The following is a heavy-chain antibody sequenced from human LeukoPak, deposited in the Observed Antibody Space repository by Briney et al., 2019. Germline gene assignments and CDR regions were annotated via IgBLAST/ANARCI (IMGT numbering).Heavy chain of an antibody. D-gene: IGHD3-10*01. Sequence: ASVKVSCKVSGYTLTELSMHWVRQAPGKGLEWMGRFDPEDGETIYAQKFQGRVTMTADTSADTAYMELSSLRSEDTAVYYCARTIIKYGSGSPNFDYWGQGTLVTVSS. CDR1: GYTLTELS. CDR3: ARTIIKYGSGSPNFDY. J-gene: IGHJ4*02. CDR2: FDPEDGET. V-gene: IGHV1-24*01.